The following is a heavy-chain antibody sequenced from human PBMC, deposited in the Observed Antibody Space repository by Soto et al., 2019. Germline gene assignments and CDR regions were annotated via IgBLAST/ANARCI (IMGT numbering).Heavy chain of an antibody. J-gene: IGHJ5*02. Sequence: SETLSLTCTVSGGSISSTTYYWGWMRQPPGKGLEWIASFFIGGNTYYNPSLKSRVTIFVDTSKNQFSLKLTSVTAADTALYYCARDYFDSSDYTTNWFDPWGQGTLVT. V-gene: IGHV4-39*01. CDR2: FFIGGNT. CDR3: ARDYFDSSDYTTNWFDP. CDR1: GGSISSTTYY. D-gene: IGHD3-22*01.